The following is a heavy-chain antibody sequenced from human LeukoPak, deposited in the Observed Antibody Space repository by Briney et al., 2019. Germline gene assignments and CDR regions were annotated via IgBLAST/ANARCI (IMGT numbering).Heavy chain of an antibody. CDR3: ARDGYGDSYYYYGMDV. CDR1: GFTFSSYW. D-gene: IGHD4-17*01. Sequence: PGGSLRLSCAASGFTFSSYWMHWVRQAPGKGLVWVSRINSDGSSTSYADSVKGRFTISRDSAKNTLYLQMNSLRAEDTAVYYCARDGYGDSYYYYGMDVWGQGTTVTVSS. CDR2: INSDGSST. V-gene: IGHV3-74*01. J-gene: IGHJ6*02.